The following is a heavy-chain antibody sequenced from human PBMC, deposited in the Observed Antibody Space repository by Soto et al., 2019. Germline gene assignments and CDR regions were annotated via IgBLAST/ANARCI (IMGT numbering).Heavy chain of an antibody. Sequence: QVPLVQSGAEVKKPGASVKVSCKASGYTFTSYAMHWVRQAPGQRLEWMGWINAGNGNTKYSQKFQGRVTITRDTAASTAYMELSSLRSEDTAVYYCARDSGSHRGDAFDIWGRGTMVTVSS. V-gene: IGHV1-3*01. J-gene: IGHJ3*02. CDR3: ARDSGSHRGDAFDI. CDR2: INAGNGNT. CDR1: GYTFTSYA. D-gene: IGHD1-26*01.